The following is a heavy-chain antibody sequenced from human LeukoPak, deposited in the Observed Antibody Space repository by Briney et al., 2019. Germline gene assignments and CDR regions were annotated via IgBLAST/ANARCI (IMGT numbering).Heavy chain of an antibody. CDR1: GFTLSSYE. V-gene: IGHV3-20*04. Sequence: GGSLRLSCTVSGFTLSSYEMSWIRQAPGKRLEWVSGINWNGGSTGYADSVKGRFTISRDNAKNSLYLQMNSLRAEDTALYYCARFHTTYYFDYWGQGTLVTASS. CDR2: INWNGGST. CDR3: ARFHTTYYFDY. J-gene: IGHJ4*02. D-gene: IGHD1-26*01.